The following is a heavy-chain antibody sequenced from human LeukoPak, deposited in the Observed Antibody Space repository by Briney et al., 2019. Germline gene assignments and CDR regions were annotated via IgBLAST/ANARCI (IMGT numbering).Heavy chain of an antibody. J-gene: IGHJ4*02. CDR3: ARGARWSDY. CDR1: GGSISSYF. Sequence: SETLSLTCTVSGGSISSYFWSWIRQPPGKGLEWIGNIYYSGSTNYNPSLKSRVTISVDMPKNQFSLKMTSVTAADTAVYYCARGARWSDYWGQGTLVTVSS. CDR2: IYYSGST. D-gene: IGHD4-23*01. V-gene: IGHV4-59*01.